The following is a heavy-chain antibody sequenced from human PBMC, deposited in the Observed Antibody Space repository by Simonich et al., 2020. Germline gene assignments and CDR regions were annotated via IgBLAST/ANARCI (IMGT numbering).Heavy chain of an antibody. Sequence: QPGGSLRLSCAASGFTFSSYEMNWVRQTPGKGLEGVSYISSSGSTIYYADSVKGRFTISRDNAKNSLYLQMNSMRAEDTAFYYCAREKCLRFAFDIWGQGTMVTVSS. CDR2: ISSSGSTI. CDR1: GFTFSSYE. D-gene: IGHD5-12*01. V-gene: IGHV3-48*03. J-gene: IGHJ3*02. CDR3: AREKCLRFAFDI.